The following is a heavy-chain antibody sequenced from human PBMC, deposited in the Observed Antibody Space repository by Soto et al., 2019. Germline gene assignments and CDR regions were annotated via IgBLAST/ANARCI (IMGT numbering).Heavy chain of an antibody. V-gene: IGHV3-7*03. D-gene: IGHD1-20*01. Sequence: QPGGSLRLSCVVSGFTFSRYGMNWVRQAPGKGLEWVANIKQDGSEKNYVDSVKGRFTISRDNAKNSLYLQMNSLRAEDTAVYYFARDVVQFIAYNSYYYGVDVWGQGTTVTVSS. J-gene: IGHJ6*02. CDR1: GFTFSRYG. CDR3: ARDVVQFIAYNSYYYGVDV. CDR2: IKQDGSEK.